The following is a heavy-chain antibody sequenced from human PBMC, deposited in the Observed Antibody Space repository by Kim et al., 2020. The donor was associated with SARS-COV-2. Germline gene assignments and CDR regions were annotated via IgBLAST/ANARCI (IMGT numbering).Heavy chain of an antibody. Sequence: KGRFTISRDNSKNSLYLQMNSLRTGDTALYYCAKVTDYYDSSGYYGAFDIWGQGTMVTVSS. D-gene: IGHD3-22*01. CDR3: AKVTDYYDSSGYYGAFDI. V-gene: IGHV3-43*01. J-gene: IGHJ3*02.